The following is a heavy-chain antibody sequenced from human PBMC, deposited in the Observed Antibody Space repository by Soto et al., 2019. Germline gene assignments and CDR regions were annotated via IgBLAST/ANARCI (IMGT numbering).Heavy chain of an antibody. J-gene: IGHJ6*02. Sequence: SVKVSCKASGGTFSTHAIIWVRQAPGHGLEWMGGIIPISGTTYYTQKFQGRVTITADEPTSTAFMELSSLKSDDTAVFYCARGYCSGGNCYSGMDVWGQETMVTVS. CDR3: ARGYCSGGNCYSGMDV. V-gene: IGHV1-69*13. D-gene: IGHD2-15*01. CDR1: GGTFSTHA. CDR2: IIPISGTT.